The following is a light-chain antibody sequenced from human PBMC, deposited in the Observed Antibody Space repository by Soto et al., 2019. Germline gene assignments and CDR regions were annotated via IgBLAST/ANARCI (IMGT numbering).Light chain of an antibody. CDR2: EVS. V-gene: IGLV2-8*01. Sequence: QAVVTQPPSASGSPGQSVTISCTGTSSDVGGYNYVSWYQHHPGKAPKLMIYEVSKRPSGVPDRFSGSKSGNTASLTVSGLQADDEADYYCSSYAGSNNWGVFGGGTKVTVL. J-gene: IGLJ3*02. CDR3: SSYAGSNNWGV. CDR1: SSDVGGYNY.